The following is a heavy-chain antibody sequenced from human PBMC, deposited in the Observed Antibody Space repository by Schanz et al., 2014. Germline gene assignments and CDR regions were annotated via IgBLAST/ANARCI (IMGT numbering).Heavy chain of an antibody. CDR3: ARQILIGAFDI. V-gene: IGHV4-59*08. CDR1: GGSMSSYY. Sequence: QVQLQETGPGLVKPSETLSLTCTVSGGSMSSYYWTWIRQPPGKGLEWIGYIYYSGSTNYNPSLRSRVTISVDTSKNHSSRKWTSVTAADTAVYYCARQILIGAFDIWGQGTMVTVSS. D-gene: IGHD3-9*01. J-gene: IGHJ3*02. CDR2: IYYSGST.